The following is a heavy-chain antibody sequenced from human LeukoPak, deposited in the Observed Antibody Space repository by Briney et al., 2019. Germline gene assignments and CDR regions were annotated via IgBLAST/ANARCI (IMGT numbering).Heavy chain of an antibody. J-gene: IGHJ6*03. D-gene: IGHD1-26*01. CDR1: GFTFSTYS. CDR3: ARAYSERYGLGYYYMDV. V-gene: IGHV3-21*01. CDR2: ISSSSYI. Sequence: GGSLRLSCAASGFTFSTYSMNWVRQAPGKGLEWVSSISSSSYIYYADSVKGRFTISRDNAKKSVYLQMNSLRAEDTAVYYCARAYSERYGLGYYYMDVWGKGTTVTISS.